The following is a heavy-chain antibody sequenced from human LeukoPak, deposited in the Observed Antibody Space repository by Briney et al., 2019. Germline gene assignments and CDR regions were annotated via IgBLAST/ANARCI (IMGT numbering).Heavy chain of an antibody. J-gene: IGHJ6*02. CDR3: ARTGSYYDILTGDYYYYYGMDV. CDR1: GGSISSYY. D-gene: IGHD3-9*01. V-gene: IGHV4-59*01. Sequence: PSETLPLTCTVSGGSISSYYWSWIRQPPGKGLEWIGYIYYSGSTNYNPSLKSRVTISVDTSKNQFSLKLSSVTAADTAVYYCARTGSYYDILTGDYYYYYGMDVWGQGTTVTVSS. CDR2: IYYSGST.